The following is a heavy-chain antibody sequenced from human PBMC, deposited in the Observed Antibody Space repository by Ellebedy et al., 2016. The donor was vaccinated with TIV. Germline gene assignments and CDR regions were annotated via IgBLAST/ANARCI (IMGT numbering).Heavy chain of an antibody. V-gene: IGHV3-30-3*01. CDR1: GFTFSSYS. CDR2: ISYDGTDK. CDR3: ARDPVGVGPAFDV. Sequence: PGGSLRLSCAASGFTFSSYSMHWVRQAPGKGLEWVAAISYDGTDKYYTDSLKGRLTISRDNSKDTLYLQMNSLRAEDTAIDYCARDPVGVGPAFDVWGQGTMVTVSS. D-gene: IGHD4-23*01. J-gene: IGHJ3*01.